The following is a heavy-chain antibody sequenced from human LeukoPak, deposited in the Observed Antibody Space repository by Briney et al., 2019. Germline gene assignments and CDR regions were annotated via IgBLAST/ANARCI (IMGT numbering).Heavy chain of an antibody. D-gene: IGHD5-12*01. Sequence: GASLQISCKGSGSSFTSYWISWVRQLPGKGLEWMGRIDPSDSYTNYSPSFQGHVTISADKSISTAYLQWSSLKASDTAMYYCARLGKVATRGRGYYGMDVWGKGTTVTVSS. J-gene: IGHJ6*04. CDR2: IDPSDSYT. V-gene: IGHV5-10-1*01. CDR3: ARLGKVATRGRGYYGMDV. CDR1: GSSFTSYW.